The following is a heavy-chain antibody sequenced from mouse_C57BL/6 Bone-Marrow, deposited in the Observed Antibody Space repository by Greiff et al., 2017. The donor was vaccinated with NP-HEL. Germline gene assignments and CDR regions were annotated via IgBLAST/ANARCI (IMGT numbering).Heavy chain of an antibody. J-gene: IGHJ2*01. CDR2: IRNKANGYTT. CDR1: GFTFTDYY. CDR3: ARYRIPDYFDY. V-gene: IGHV7-3*01. Sequence: EVMLVESGGGLVQPGGSLSLSCAASGFTFTDYYMSWVRQTPGKALEWLGFIRNKANGYTTEYSASEKGRLTISRDKSQSILYLQMNALRAEDSATYYCARYRIPDYFDYGGQGTTLTVSS.